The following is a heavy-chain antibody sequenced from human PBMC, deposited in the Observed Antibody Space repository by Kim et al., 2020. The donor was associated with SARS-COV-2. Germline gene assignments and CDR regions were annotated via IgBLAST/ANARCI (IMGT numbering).Heavy chain of an antibody. D-gene: IGHD4-17*01. V-gene: IGHV3-30-3*01. CDR3: ARGHYRESVSLSDYYNGMDV. CDR1: GLSFDDSA. J-gene: IGHJ6*02. Sequence: GGSLRLSCAASGLSFDDSAMNWVRQAPGKGLEWVAVISYDVRNKDYADSVKGRFTISRDNSKRTLFLQMNSLRVEDTGVYYCARGHYRESVSLSDYYNGMDVWGQGTTVTVSS. CDR2: ISYDVRNK.